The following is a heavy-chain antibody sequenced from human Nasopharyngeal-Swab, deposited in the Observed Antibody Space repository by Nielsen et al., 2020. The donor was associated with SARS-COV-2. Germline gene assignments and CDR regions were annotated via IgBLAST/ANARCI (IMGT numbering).Heavy chain of an antibody. V-gene: IGHV4-59*13. CDR3: ARGFDY. J-gene: IGHJ4*02. Sequence: SETLSLTCTVSGGSISSYYWSWIRQPPGKGLEWIGYIYYSGSTNYNPSLKSRVTISVDTSKNQFPLKLSSVTAADTAVYYCARGFDYWGRGTLVTVSS. CDR1: GGSISSYY. CDR2: IYYSGST.